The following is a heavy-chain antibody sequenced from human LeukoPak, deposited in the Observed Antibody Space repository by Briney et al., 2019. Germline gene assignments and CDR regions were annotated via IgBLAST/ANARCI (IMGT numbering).Heavy chain of an antibody. CDR2: IIPIFGTA. Sequence: SVKVSCKASGGTFSSYAISWVRQAPGQGLEWMGGIIPIFGTANYAQKFQGRVTITTDESTSTAYMELSSLRSEDTAVYYCARGLQQQLGFDPWGQGTLVTVSS. CDR1: GGTFSSYA. CDR3: ARGLQQQLGFDP. V-gene: IGHV1-69*05. D-gene: IGHD6-13*01. J-gene: IGHJ5*02.